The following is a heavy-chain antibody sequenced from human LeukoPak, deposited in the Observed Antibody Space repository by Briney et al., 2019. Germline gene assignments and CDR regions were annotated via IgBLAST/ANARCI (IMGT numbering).Heavy chain of an antibody. J-gene: IGHJ4*02. Sequence: TPSQTLSLTCTVSGGSISSGGYYWSWIRQPLGKGLEWIGYIYHSGSTYYNPSLKSRVTISVDRSKNQFSLKLSSVTAADTAVYYCARARRGVVIISYRYYFDYWGQGTLVTVSS. CDR3: ARARRGVVIISYRYYFDY. V-gene: IGHV4-30-2*01. CDR1: GGSISSGGYY. D-gene: IGHD3-3*01. CDR2: IYHSGST.